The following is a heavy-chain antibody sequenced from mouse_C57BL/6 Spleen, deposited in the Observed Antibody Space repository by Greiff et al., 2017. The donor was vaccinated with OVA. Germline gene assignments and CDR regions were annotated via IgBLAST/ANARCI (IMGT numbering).Heavy chain of an antibody. D-gene: IGHD1-1*01. CDR1: GYTFTDYY. J-gene: IGHJ2*01. V-gene: IGHV1-76*01. CDR2: IYPGSGNT. Sequence: VQLQQSGAELVRPGASVKLSCKASGYTFTDYYINWVKQRPGQGLEWIARIYPGSGNTYYNEKFKGKATLTAEKSSSTAYMQLSSLTSEDSAVYFCESVENHCGCSYYFDYGAKGTTLTVSS. CDR3: ESVENHCGCSYYFDY.